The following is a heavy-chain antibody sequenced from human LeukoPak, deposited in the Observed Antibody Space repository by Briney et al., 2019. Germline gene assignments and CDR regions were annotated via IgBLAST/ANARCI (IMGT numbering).Heavy chain of an antibody. Sequence: SETLSLTCTVSGGSITAGNHHWGWIRQPPGKGLEWIGSVYYSGSIFSDTSHKSRVTISGDTSKNQFSLSLSSVTAADTAVYYCARLNPGYVTAFHDSWGQGMLVTVSS. D-gene: IGHD3-16*01. CDR3: ARLNPGYVTAFHDS. CDR2: VYYSGSI. V-gene: IGHV4-39*01. CDR1: GGSITAGNHH. J-gene: IGHJ5*01.